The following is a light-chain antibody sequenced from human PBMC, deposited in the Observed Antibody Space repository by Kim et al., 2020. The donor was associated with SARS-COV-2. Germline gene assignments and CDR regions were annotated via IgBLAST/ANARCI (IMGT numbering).Light chain of an antibody. V-gene: IGLV2-8*01. Sequence: QSALTQPPSASGSPGQSVTISCTGTSSDIGGYNFVAWYQQHPGKAPKVMTYEVNKRPSGVPDRFSGSKSGNTASLTVSGLQAEDEADYYCSSYAGRQNLVFGGGTQLTVL. J-gene: IGLJ2*01. CDR2: EVN. CDR1: SSDIGGYNF. CDR3: SSYAGRQNLV.